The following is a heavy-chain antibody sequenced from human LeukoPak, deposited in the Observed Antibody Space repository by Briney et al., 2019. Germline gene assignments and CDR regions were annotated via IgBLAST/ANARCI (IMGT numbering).Heavy chain of an antibody. CDR3: ARGLGSGWYEDY. Sequence: GGSLRLSCAASGFIVSSNYMSWVRQAPGKGLEWVSVLHNDGTTHYAEYVKGRFTISRDNAKNSLYLQMNSLRDEDTAVYYCARGLGSGWYEDYWGQGTLVTVSS. V-gene: IGHV3-66*01. J-gene: IGHJ4*02. D-gene: IGHD6-19*01. CDR2: LHNDGTT. CDR1: GFIVSSNY.